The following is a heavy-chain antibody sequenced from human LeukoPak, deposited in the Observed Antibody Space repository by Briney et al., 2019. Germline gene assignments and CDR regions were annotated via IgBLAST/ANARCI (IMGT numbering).Heavy chain of an antibody. D-gene: IGHD3-3*01. CDR1: GGSISSGDYY. CDR3: ARVQYYDFWSGSNWFDP. Sequence: PSETLSLTCTVSGGSISSGDYYWSWIRQPPGKGLEWLGYIYYSGSTYYNPSLKSRVTRSVDTSKNQFSLKLSSVTAADTAVYYCARVQYYDFWSGSNWFDPWGQGTLVTVSS. J-gene: IGHJ5*02. CDR2: IYYSGST. V-gene: IGHV4-30-4*08.